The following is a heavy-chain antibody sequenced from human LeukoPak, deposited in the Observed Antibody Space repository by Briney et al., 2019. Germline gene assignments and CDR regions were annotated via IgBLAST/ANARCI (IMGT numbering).Heavy chain of an antibody. CDR2: ISHSGST. CDR1: GGSFSDYF. Sequence: SETLSLTCAVYGGSFSDYFWSWIRQPPGKGLEWIGEISHSGSTTYNPSLRSRVTISVDTSKNQFSLKLSSVTAADTAVYYCARVVAVAAPFDHWGQGTLVTVSS. V-gene: IGHV4-34*01. J-gene: IGHJ4*02. CDR3: ARVVAVAAPFDH. D-gene: IGHD6-19*01.